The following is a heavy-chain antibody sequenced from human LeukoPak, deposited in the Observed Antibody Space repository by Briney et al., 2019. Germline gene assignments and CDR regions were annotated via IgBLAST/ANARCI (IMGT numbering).Heavy chain of an antibody. Sequence: PGGSLRLSCAASGFTFSDYYMSWTRQAPGKGLEWVSYISSSGNTIYYADSVKGRFTISRDNAKNSLYLQMNSLRAEDTAVYYCARSARRDGYILDHYYMDVWGKGTTVTISS. J-gene: IGHJ6*03. CDR2: ISSSGNTI. V-gene: IGHV3-11*01. D-gene: IGHD5-24*01. CDR3: ARSARRDGYILDHYYMDV. CDR1: GFTFSDYY.